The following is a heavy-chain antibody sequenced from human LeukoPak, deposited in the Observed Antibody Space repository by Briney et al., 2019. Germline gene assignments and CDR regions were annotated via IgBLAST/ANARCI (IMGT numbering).Heavy chain of an antibody. Sequence: SVKVSCKASGFTFTSSAVKWLRQARRQRLEWIGWIVVCSGNTNYAQKFQERVTITRDMSTSTAYMELSSQRSEDTAAYYYAADLESSTINYDDGAFDIWGQGTMVTVSS. CDR2: IVVCSGNT. V-gene: IGHV1-58*01. CDR1: GFTFTSSA. CDR3: AADLESSTINYDDGAFDI. D-gene: IGHD2-2*01. J-gene: IGHJ3*02.